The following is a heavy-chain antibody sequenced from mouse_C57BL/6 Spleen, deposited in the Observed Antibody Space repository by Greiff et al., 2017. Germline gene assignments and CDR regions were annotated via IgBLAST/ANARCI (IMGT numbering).Heavy chain of an antibody. CDR3: ARRTVVAHLDY. CDR2: INPGSGGP. CDR1: GYAFTNYL. J-gene: IGHJ2*01. V-gene: IGHV1-54*01. Sequence: QVQLKESGAELVRPGTSVKVSCKASGYAFTNYLIEWVKQRPGQGLEWIGVINPGSGGPNYNEKFQGKATLTADKSSSTAYMQLSSLTSEDSAVYFGARRTVVAHLDYWGQGTTLTVSS. D-gene: IGHD1-1*01.